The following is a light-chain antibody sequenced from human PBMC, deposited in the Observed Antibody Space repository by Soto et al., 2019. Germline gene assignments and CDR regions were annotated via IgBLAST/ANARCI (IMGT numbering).Light chain of an antibody. Sequence: DIQMTQSPSSVSAAVGDRLTITVRASRDISNSLAWYQQTPGKAPKLLLRGASSLHRGVPSRFSGGGAGTEFTLTISSLQPEDFATYYCQQTSAFPRTFGQGTKVDIK. J-gene: IGKJ1*01. CDR3: QQTSAFPRT. CDR1: RDISNS. V-gene: IGKV1-12*01. CDR2: GAS.